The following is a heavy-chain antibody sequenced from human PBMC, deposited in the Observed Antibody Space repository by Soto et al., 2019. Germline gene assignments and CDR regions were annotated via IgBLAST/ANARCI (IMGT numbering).Heavy chain of an antibody. Sequence: GGSLRLSCAASGFTFSSYWMHLIRQAPGKGLVWGSRIKSNSGSTSYADSVKGRFTISRDNAKNSLYLQMNSLGAEDTAVYYCARADRTTVTTRAGFDYWGQGTLVTVSS. D-gene: IGHD4-17*01. V-gene: IGHV3-74*01. J-gene: IGHJ4*02. CDR2: IKSNSGST. CDR3: ARADRTTVTTRAGFDY. CDR1: GFTFSSYW.